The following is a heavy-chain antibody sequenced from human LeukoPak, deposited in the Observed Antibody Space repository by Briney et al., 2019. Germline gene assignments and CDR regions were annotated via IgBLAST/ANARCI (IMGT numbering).Heavy chain of an antibody. CDR2: VRDNGKS. D-gene: IGHD5-18*01. CDR1: GGSINTYY. CDR3: ARQTANTAAFDI. J-gene: IGHJ3*02. Sequence: PSETLSLTCTVSGGSINTYYWSWIRQPPGKGLEWIAYVRDNGKSNYDPSLKSRVAISLDTANNQISLRLNFVCAPDPAIYYCARQTANTAAFDIWGLGTMVTFSS. V-gene: IGHV4-59*08.